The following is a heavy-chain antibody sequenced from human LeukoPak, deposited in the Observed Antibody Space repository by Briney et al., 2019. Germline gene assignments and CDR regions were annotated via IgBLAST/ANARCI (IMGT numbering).Heavy chain of an antibody. J-gene: IGHJ4*02. CDR3: AKDGQGLTYYFDY. Sequence: PGGSLRLSCAASGFTFSTYEMNWVRQAPGKGLEWVSYISSGDNIMFYADSVKGRFIISRDNAKDSLYLQMNSLRAEDTAVYYCAKDGQGLTYYFDYWGQGTLVTVSS. D-gene: IGHD3-9*01. CDR1: GFTFSTYE. CDR2: ISSGDNIM. V-gene: IGHV3-48*03.